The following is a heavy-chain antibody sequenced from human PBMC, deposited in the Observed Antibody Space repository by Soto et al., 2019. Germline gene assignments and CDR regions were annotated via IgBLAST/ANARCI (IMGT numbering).Heavy chain of an antibody. CDR1: GFTFSSYG. Sequence: GGSLRLSCAASGFTFSSYGMHWVRQAPGKGLEWVAVISYDGSNKYYADSVKGRFTISRDNSKNTLYLQMNSLRAEDTAVYYCEKVLHDFWSGYRAANYYYGMDVWGQGTTVTVSS. CDR2: ISYDGSNK. D-gene: IGHD3-3*01. V-gene: IGHV3-30*18. CDR3: EKVLHDFWSGYRAANYYYGMDV. J-gene: IGHJ6*02.